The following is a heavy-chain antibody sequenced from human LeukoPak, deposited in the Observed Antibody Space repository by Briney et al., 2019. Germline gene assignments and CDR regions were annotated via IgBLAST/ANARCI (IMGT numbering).Heavy chain of an antibody. CDR2: ISAYNGNT. V-gene: IGHV1-18*01. CDR3: ATVPPRYSSSWYGLD. D-gene: IGHD6-13*01. Sequence: ASVKVSCTASGYTFTSYGISWVRQAPGQGLEWMGWISAYNGNTNHAQKLQGRVTMTTDTSTSTAYMELRSLRSEDTAVYYCATVPPRYSSSWYGLDWGQGTLVTVSS. CDR1: GYTFTSYG. J-gene: IGHJ4*02.